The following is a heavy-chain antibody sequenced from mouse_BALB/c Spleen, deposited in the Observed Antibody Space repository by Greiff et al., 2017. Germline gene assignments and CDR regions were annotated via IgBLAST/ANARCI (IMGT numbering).Heavy chain of an antibody. D-gene: IGHD1-1*01. CDR2: ISNGGGST. CDR1: GFTFSSYT. Sequence: EVKLVESGGGLVQPGGSLKLSCAASGFTFSSYTMSWVRQTPEKRLEWVAYISNGGGSTYYPDTVKGRFTISRDNAKNTLYLQMSSLKSEDTAMYYCARHDYGVMDYWGQGTSVTVSS. J-gene: IGHJ4*01. CDR3: ARHDYGVMDY. V-gene: IGHV5-12-2*01.